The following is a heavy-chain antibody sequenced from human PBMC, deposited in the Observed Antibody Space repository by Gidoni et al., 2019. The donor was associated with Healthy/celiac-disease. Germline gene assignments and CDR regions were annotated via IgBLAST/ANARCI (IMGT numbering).Heavy chain of an antibody. J-gene: IGHJ4*02. CDR2: ISSSSSYT. CDR3: ARSAVAAPDFDY. D-gene: IGHD6-19*01. Sequence: QVQLVESGGGLVKPGGSLRLSCAASGFTFSDYYMSWIRQAPGKGLEWVSYISSSSSYTNYADSVKGRFTISRDNAKNSLYLQMNSLRAEDTAVYYCARSAVAAPDFDYWGQGTLVTVSS. V-gene: IGHV3-11*06. CDR1: GFTFSDYY.